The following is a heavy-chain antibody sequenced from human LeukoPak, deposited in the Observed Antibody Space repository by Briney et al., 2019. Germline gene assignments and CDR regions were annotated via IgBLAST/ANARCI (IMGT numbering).Heavy chain of an antibody. CDR1: GFTFSSYS. CDR2: ISSSSSYI. V-gene: IGHV3-21*01. Sequence: GGSLGLSCAASGFTFSSYSMNWVRQAPGKGLEWVSSISSSSSYIYYADSVKGRFTISRDNAKNSLYLQMNSLRAEDTAVYYCARVDVLLGFMDVWGKGTTVTISS. D-gene: IGHD3-10*01. CDR3: ARVDVLLGFMDV. J-gene: IGHJ6*03.